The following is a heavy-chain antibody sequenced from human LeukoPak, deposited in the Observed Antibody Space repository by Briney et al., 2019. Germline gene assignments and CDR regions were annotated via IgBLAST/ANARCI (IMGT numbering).Heavy chain of an antibody. D-gene: IGHD4-23*01. J-gene: IGHJ4*02. CDR3: AKPDYGGNSGSFDY. V-gene: IGHV1-18*01. CDR2: ISTYNGNT. Sequence: ASVKVSCKASGYTFTTYGISRVGQAPGQGLEWRGWISTYNGNTKYSQTFQGRVTMTTDTSTRTAYMELRSLRSEDTAVYYCAKPDYGGNSGSFDYWGQGTLVTVSS. CDR1: GYTFTTYG.